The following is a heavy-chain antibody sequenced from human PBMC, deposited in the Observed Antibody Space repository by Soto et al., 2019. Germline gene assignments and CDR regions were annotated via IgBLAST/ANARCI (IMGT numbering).Heavy chain of an antibody. V-gene: IGHV4-39*01. CDR1: GGSISSSSYY. CDR2: IYYSGST. CDR3: ARHPTTYGGYLDY. Sequence: KASETLSLSCTVSGGSISSSSYYLGWIRQPPGKGLEWIGSIYYSGSTYYNPSLKSRVTISVVSAKNLVSPELSSVNAPDSAVYYCARHPTTYGGYLDYWGEGTLVTVSS. D-gene: IGHD2-21*01. J-gene: IGHJ4*02.